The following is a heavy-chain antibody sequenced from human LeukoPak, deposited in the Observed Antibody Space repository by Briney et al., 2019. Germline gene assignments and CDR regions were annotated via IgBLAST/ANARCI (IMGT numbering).Heavy chain of an antibody. CDR2: IKRDGSEK. V-gene: IGHV3-7*01. D-gene: IGHD3-16*02. J-gene: IGHJ4*02. CDR3: ARDSYDYVWGSYRFLDY. CDR1: GFTFSSYW. Sequence: GGSLRLSCAASGFTFSSYWMSWVRQAPGKGLEWVANIKRDGSEKYYVDSVKGRFTISRDNAKNSLYLQMNSLRAEDTAVYYCARDSYDYVWGSYRFLDYWGQGTLVTASS.